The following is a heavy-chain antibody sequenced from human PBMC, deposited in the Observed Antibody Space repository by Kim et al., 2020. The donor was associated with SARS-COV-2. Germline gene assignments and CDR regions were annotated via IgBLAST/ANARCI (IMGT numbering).Heavy chain of an antibody. Sequence: AQKFQGRVTMTEDTSTDTAYMGLSSLRSEDTAVYYCATYYYGSGRGAFDIWGQGTMVTVSS. CDR3: ATYYYGSGRGAFDI. D-gene: IGHD3-10*01. V-gene: IGHV1-24*01. J-gene: IGHJ3*02.